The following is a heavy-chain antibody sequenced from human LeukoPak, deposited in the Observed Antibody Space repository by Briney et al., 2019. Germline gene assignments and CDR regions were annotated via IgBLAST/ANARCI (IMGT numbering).Heavy chain of an antibody. CDR1: GVTFSSYS. J-gene: IGHJ4*02. CDR3: AFGAYDSSGYYGY. D-gene: IGHD3-22*01. CDR2: IIPILGIA. Sequence: GASVKVSCKASGVTFSSYSISWVRQAPGQGLEWMGRIIPILGIANYAQKFQGRVTITADKSTSTAYMELSSLRSEDTAVYYCAFGAYDSSGYYGYWGQGTLVTVSS. V-gene: IGHV1-69*02.